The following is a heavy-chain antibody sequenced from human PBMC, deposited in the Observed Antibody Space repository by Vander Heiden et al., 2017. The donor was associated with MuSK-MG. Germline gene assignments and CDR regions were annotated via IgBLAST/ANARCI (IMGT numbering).Heavy chain of an antibody. CDR1: GFTFDADA. CDR2: MSWNSGRI. V-gene: IGHV3-9*01. J-gene: IGHJ4*02. D-gene: IGHD4-4*01. Sequence: EAQLVVSGLGLVQPGRSLGLSCAASGFTFDADAMHCVRQGPGKGLEWVSGMSWNSGRIGYADPVKGRFTISRGNAKNSLYLQMNSLRAEDKALDYCGKGRYSNFGSTVFFDYWGQGTLVTVSS. CDR3: GKGRYSNFGSTVFFDY.